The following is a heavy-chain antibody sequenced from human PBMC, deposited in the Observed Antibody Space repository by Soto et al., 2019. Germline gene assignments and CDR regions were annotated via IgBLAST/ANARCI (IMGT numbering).Heavy chain of an antibody. CDR2: TYYRSKWYN. CDR1: GDSVSSNSAA. D-gene: IGHD2-15*01. J-gene: IGHJ5*02. Sequence: PSQTLSLTCAISGDSVSSNSAAWNWIRQSPSRGLEWLGRTYYRSKWYNDYAVSVKSRITINPDTSKNQFSLQLNSVTPEDTAVYYCARAYCSGGCCCAWSNWFDPWGQGTLVTVSS. V-gene: IGHV6-1*01. CDR3: ARAYCSGGCCCAWSNWFDP.